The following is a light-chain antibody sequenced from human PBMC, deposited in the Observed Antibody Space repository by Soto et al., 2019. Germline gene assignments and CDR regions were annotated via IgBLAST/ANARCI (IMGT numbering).Light chain of an antibody. Sequence: QSALTQPASVSGSPGQSITISCTGTSSDVGGHNYVSWYQQHPGKAPKLLIYEVSNRPSGVSNRFSGSKSGNTASLTISGLQAEDEAGYYCSSYTSSSTLVFGGGGQRTVL. CDR2: EVS. J-gene: IGLJ2*01. V-gene: IGLV2-14*01. CDR3: SSYTSSSTLV. CDR1: SSDVGGHNY.